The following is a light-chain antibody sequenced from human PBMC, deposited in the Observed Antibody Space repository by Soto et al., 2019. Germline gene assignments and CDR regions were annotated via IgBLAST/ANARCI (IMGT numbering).Light chain of an antibody. CDR2: AAS. CDR3: QKYNIAPWT. J-gene: IGKJ1*01. V-gene: IGKV1-27*01. CDR1: QAISNY. Sequence: QMAQSPSSLSANVGDRVTITCRASQAISNYLAWYQQEPGKVPKLLIYAASTLQSGVPSRFSGSGSGTDFTLTISSLQPEDVATYYCQKYNIAPWTFGQGSKVDI.